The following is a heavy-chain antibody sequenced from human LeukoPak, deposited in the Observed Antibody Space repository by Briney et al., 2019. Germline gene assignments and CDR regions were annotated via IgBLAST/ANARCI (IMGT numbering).Heavy chain of an antibody. J-gene: IGHJ5*02. CDR1: GFTFSSYA. D-gene: IGHD3-10*01. CDR3: AKDRKALWFGEYT. Sequence: PGGSLRLSCAASGFTFSSYAMSWVRQAPGKGLEWVSAISGSGGSTYYADSVEGRFTISRDNSKNTLYLQMNSLRAEDTAVYYCAKDRKALWFGEYTWGQGTLVTVSS. CDR2: ISGSGGST. V-gene: IGHV3-23*01.